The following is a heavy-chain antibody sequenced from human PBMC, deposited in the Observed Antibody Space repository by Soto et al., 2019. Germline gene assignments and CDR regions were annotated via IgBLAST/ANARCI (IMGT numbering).Heavy chain of an antibody. D-gene: IGHD3-3*01. V-gene: IGHV4-34*01. CDR2: INHSGST. CDR1: GGSFSGYY. Sequence: SETLSLTCAVYGGSFSGYYWSWIRQPPGKGLEWIGEINHSGSTNYNPSLKSRVTISVDTSKNQFSLKLSSVTAADTAVYYCARVRTIFGVVNTFDYWGQGTLVTVS. J-gene: IGHJ4*02. CDR3: ARVRTIFGVVNTFDY.